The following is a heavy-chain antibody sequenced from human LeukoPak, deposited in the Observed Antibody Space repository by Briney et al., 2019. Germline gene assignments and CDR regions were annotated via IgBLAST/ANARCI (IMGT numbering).Heavy chain of an antibody. CDR1: GGSISSGGYY. Sequence: SETLSLTCTVSGGSISSGGYYWSWIRQPPGKGLEWIGSIYTSGSTNYNPSLKSRVTISVDTSKNQFSLKLSSVTAADTAVYYCARFLPLNDAFDIWGQGTMVTVSS. CDR3: ARFLPLNDAFDI. V-gene: IGHV4-61*02. CDR2: IYTSGST. J-gene: IGHJ3*02.